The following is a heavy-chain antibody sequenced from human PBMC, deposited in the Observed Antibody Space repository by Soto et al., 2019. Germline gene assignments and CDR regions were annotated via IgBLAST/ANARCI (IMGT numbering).Heavy chain of an antibody. CDR3: ARDSSDWSAVDY. Sequence: EVQLVESGGGLVQPGGSLRLSCAASGFTFSRYDMHWVRQGTGKGLEWVSGIDTTGAPYYSGSVKGRFTISRENAKNSLFLEMDSLRPGDTAVYYYARDSSDWSAVDYWGQGTLVTVSS. V-gene: IGHV3-13*05. CDR1: GFTFSRYD. CDR2: IDTTGAP. J-gene: IGHJ4*02. D-gene: IGHD6-19*01.